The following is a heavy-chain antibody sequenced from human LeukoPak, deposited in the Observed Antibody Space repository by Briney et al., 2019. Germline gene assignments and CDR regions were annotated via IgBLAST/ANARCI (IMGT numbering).Heavy chain of an antibody. D-gene: IGHD1-26*01. CDR2: ISSNGGST. V-gene: IGHV3-64*01. CDR3: AKDYGGSYFD. CDR1: GFTFSSYA. Sequence: GGSLRLSCAASGFTFSSYAMHWVRQAPGKGLEYVSAISSNGGSTYYANSVKGRFTISRDNSKNTLCLQMNSLRAEDTAVYYCAKDYGGSYFDWGQGTLITVSS. J-gene: IGHJ4*02.